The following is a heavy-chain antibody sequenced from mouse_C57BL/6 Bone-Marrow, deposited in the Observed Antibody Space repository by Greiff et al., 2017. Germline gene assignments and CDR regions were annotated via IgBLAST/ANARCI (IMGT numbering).Heavy chain of an antibody. CDR2: ISSGGSYT. J-gene: IGHJ1*03. Sequence: QRVESGGDLVKPGGSLKLSCAASGFTFSSYGMSWVRQTPDKRLEWVATISSGGSYTYYPDSVKGRFTSSRDNAKNTLYLQMSSLKSEDTAMYYGARHGYCDVWGTGATVTVSS. CDR3: ARHGYCDV. CDR1: GFTFSSYG. V-gene: IGHV5-6*01.